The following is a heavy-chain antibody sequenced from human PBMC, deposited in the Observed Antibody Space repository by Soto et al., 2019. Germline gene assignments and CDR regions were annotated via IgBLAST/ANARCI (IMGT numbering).Heavy chain of an antibody. Sequence: QVQLQESGPGLVKPSETLSLTCTVSGGSISSYYWSWIRQPPGKGLEWIGYIYYSGSTNYNPSLKSRVTISVDTSKNQFSLKLSSVTAADTAVYYCARGDWNYWFDPWGQGTLVTVSS. CDR2: IYYSGST. J-gene: IGHJ5*02. V-gene: IGHV4-59*01. CDR3: ARGDWNYWFDP. CDR1: GGSISSYY. D-gene: IGHD1-7*01.